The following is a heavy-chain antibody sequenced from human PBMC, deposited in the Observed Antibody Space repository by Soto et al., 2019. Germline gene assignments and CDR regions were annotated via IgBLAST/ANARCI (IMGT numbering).Heavy chain of an antibody. D-gene: IGHD3-3*01. CDR3: ARVRILFLAISHMDV. J-gene: IGHJ6*02. CDR2: ISSSSSYT. CDR1: GFTFSDYY. V-gene: IGHV3-11*06. Sequence: GWSLRLSCAASGFTFSDYYMSWIRQAPGKGLEWVSYISSSSSYTNYADSVKGRFTISRDNAKNSLYLQMNSLRAEDTAVYYCARVRILFLAISHMDVWGQGTTVTVSS.